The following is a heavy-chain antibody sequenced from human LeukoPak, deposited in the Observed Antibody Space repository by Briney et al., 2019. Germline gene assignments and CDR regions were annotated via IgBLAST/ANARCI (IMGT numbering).Heavy chain of an antibody. V-gene: IGHV3-23*01. CDR3: AKDGRSSAPH. CDR1: GFTFSKYA. J-gene: IGHJ4*02. D-gene: IGHD6-6*01. CDR2: ITNSGGGP. Sequence: PGGSLRLSYAASGFTFSKYARSWVRQAPGKGPEWVSGITNSGGGPSSADSVKGRFTISRDNSKNTLYLQMNSLRVEDTAVYYCAKDGRSSAPHWGQGTLVTVSS.